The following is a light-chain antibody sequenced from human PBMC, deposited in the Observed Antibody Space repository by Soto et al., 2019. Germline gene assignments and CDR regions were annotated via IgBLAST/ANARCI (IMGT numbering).Light chain of an antibody. J-gene: IGKJ4*01. Sequence: IVLTQSPGTLSLSPGERATLSCRASQSVSSSYLAWYQRKPGQAPRLLTYSASSRATGIPDRFSGSGSGTDFTLTISRLEPEDFAVYYCQQYSSSPVTFGGGTKVDIK. CDR1: QSVSSSY. CDR3: QQYSSSPVT. V-gene: IGKV3-20*01. CDR2: SAS.